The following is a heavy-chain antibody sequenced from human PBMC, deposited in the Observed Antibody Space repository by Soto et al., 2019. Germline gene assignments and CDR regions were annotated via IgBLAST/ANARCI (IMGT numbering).Heavy chain of an antibody. J-gene: IGHJ5*02. V-gene: IGHV4-39*01. D-gene: IGHD6-13*01. CDR2: IYYSGST. CDR3: ARHWGPKLYSSSWYNCNH. Sequence: SETLSLTCTVSGGSISSSSYYWGWIRQPPGKGLEWIGSIYYSGSTYYNPSLKSRVTISVDTSKNQFSLKLSSVTAADTAVYYCARHWGPKLYSSSWYNCNHWGQGTLVTVSS. CDR1: GGSISSSSYY.